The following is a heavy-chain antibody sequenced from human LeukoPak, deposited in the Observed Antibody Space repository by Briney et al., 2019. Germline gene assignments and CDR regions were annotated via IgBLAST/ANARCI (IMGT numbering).Heavy chain of an antibody. V-gene: IGHV4-39*07. D-gene: IGHD1-26*01. Sequence: SETLSLTCTVSGGSISTSSYYWGWIRQPPGKGLEWIGNIYYSGSTYYNPSLKSRVTIPVDTSKNQFSLKLSSVTAADTAVYYCARGRSGGSYGGYYYYYMDVWGKGTTVTVSS. CDR2: IYYSGST. CDR1: GGSISTSSYY. J-gene: IGHJ6*03. CDR3: ARGRSGGSYGGYYYYYMDV.